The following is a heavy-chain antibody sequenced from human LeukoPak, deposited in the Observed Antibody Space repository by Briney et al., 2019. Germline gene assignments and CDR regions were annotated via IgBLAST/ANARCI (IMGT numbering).Heavy chain of an antibody. CDR3: ARDFGYCDTSRCSDALDI. J-gene: IGHJ3*02. D-gene: IGHD2-2*03. CDR2: IYHDRTT. CDR1: GASIRSGNYY. V-gene: IGHV4-30-2*01. Sequence: KASETLSLTCTVSGASIRSGNYYWNWIRQPPGRGLEWIGYIYHDRTTYYKPSLQSRVTISLGRSDNQISLRVTSVTAADTAMYYCARDFGYCDTSRCSDALDIWGQGKMVIVSP.